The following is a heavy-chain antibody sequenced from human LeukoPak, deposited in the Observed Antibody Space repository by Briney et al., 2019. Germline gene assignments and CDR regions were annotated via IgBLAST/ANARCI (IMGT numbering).Heavy chain of an antibody. V-gene: IGHV3-23*01. CDR2: ISGSGGST. D-gene: IGHD3-22*01. CDR1: GFTFSSYA. Sequence: GGSLRLSCAASGFTFSSYAMSWVRQAPGKGLEWVSAISGSGGSTYYADSVKGRFTISRDNSKNTLYLQMNSLRAEDTAVYYCAKSMEYYYDSSAWDAFDIWGQGTMVTVSS. J-gene: IGHJ3*02. CDR3: AKSMEYYYDSSAWDAFDI.